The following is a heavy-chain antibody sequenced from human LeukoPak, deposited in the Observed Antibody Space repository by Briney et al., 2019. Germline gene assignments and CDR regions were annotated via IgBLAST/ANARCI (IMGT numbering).Heavy chain of an antibody. CDR1: GFTFSSYA. CDR2: IGGSDTNT. V-gene: IGHV3-23*01. CDR3: AKPMVVTAIFPDFDY. J-gene: IGHJ4*02. D-gene: IGHD2-21*02. Sequence: GGSLRLSCSASGFTFSSYAMSWVRQAPGKGLEWVSTIGGSDTNTYYADSVKGRFSISRDNAKNTLYLRMYSLRAEDTAVYYCAKPMVVTAIFPDFDYWGQGTPVAVSS.